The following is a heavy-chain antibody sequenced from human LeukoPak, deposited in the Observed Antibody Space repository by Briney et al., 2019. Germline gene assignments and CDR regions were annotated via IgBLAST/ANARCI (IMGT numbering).Heavy chain of an antibody. V-gene: IGHV1-69*05. J-gene: IGHJ5*02. CDR1: GGTFSSYA. D-gene: IGHD3-10*01. Sequence: ASVKVSCKASGGTFSSYAISWVRQAPGQGLEWMGGIIPIFGTANYAQKFQGRVTITTDESTNTAYMELSSLRSEDTAVYYCARRITMVRGVIISLFDPGGQGTLVTVSS. CDR2: IIPIFGTA. CDR3: ARRITMVRGVIISLFDP.